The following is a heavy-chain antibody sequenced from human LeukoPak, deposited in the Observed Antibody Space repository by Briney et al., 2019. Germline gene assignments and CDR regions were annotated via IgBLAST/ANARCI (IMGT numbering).Heavy chain of an antibody. Sequence: ASVKVSCKASGYTFTSYYMHWVRQAPGQGLEWMGIINPSGGSTSYAQKFQGRVTMTRDTSTSTAYMELRSLRSDDTAVYYCARADYDLTSPDDYWGQGTLVTVSS. D-gene: IGHD3-3*01. J-gene: IGHJ4*02. V-gene: IGHV1-46*01. CDR3: ARADYDLTSPDDY. CDR2: INPSGGST. CDR1: GYTFTSYY.